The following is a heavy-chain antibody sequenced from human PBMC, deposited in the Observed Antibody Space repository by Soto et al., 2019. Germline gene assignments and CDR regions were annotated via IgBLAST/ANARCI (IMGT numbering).Heavy chain of an antibody. Sequence: SETLSLTCSVSGGSISSLTYYWGWIRQPPGKGLEWIGSIYYSGSTYYSPSLKSRVTISVDTSKNQFSLKVSSVTAADTAVYYCARLPGITTSRRDYWGQGTLVTVSS. J-gene: IGHJ4*02. CDR1: GGSISSLTYY. V-gene: IGHV4-39*01. D-gene: IGHD1-1*01. CDR2: IYYSGST. CDR3: ARLPGITTSRRDY.